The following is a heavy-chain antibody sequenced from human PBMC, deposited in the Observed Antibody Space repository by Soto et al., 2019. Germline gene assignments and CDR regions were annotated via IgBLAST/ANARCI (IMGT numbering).Heavy chain of an antibody. J-gene: IGHJ4*02. CDR1: GFTFSSYG. D-gene: IGHD5-18*01. V-gene: IGHV3-30*18. CDR3: AKSRGYSYGPTFDY. CDR2: ISYDGSNK. Sequence: HPGGSLRLSCAASGFTFSSYGMHWVRQAPGKGLEWVAVISYDGSNKYYADSVKGRFTISRDNSKNTLYLQMNSLRAEDTAVYYCAKSRGYSYGPTFDYWGQGTLVTVSS.